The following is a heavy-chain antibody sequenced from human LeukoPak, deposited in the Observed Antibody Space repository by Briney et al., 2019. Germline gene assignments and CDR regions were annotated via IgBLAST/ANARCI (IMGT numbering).Heavy chain of an antibody. J-gene: IGHJ4*02. D-gene: IGHD4-17*01. CDR1: GYSFTSYW. CDR2: IDPSDSYT. CDR3: ARRVGGDYPWYFDY. V-gene: IGHV5-10-1*01. Sequence: GESLKISCKGSGYSFTSYWISWVRQMPGKGLEWMGGIDPSDSYTNYSPSFQGHVTISADKSISTAYLQWSSLKASDTAMYYCARRVGGDYPWYFDYWGQATLVTVSS.